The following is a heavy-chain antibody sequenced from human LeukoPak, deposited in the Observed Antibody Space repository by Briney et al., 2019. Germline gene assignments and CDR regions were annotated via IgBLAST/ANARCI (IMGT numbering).Heavy chain of an antibody. Sequence: ASVKVCCTASGYTFTRCDINWVRQATGQGLEWMGWINLNSGNTGYAQKFQGRVTITRDASIRTAYMEVSSLRSEDTAVYYCARVDGSPDYWGQGTLLTVSS. CDR1: GYTFTRCD. CDR3: ARVDGSPDY. J-gene: IGHJ4*02. D-gene: IGHD2-15*01. CDR2: INLNSGNT. V-gene: IGHV1-8*03.